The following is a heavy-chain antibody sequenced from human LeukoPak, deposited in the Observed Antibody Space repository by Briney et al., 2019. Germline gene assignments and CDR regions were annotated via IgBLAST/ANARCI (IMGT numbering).Heavy chain of an antibody. Sequence: GGSLRLSCAASGFTFSSFWMHWVRQAPGKGLVWVSRINSDGSSTNYADFVKGRFTISRDNAKSTVYLQMNSLRAEDTAVYYCVRGKGGGYYVDYWGQGTLVTVSS. CDR1: GFTFSSFW. CDR2: INSDGSST. CDR3: VRGKGGGYYVDY. J-gene: IGHJ4*02. V-gene: IGHV3-74*01.